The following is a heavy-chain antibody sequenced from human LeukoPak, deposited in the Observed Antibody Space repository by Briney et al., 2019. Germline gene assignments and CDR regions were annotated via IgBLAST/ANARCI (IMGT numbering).Heavy chain of an antibody. CDR2: IYYSGST. Sequence: PSETLSLTCTVSGGSISSYYWSWIRQPPGKGLEWIGYIYYSGSTNYDPSLKSRVTISVDTSKNQFSLKLSSVTAADTAVYYCARDAGLWFGEFGYYFDYWGQGTLVTVSS. D-gene: IGHD3-10*01. V-gene: IGHV4-59*01. J-gene: IGHJ4*02. CDR1: GGSISSYY. CDR3: ARDAGLWFGEFGYYFDY.